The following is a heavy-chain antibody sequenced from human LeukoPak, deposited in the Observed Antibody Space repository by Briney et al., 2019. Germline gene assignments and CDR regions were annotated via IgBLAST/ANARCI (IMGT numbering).Heavy chain of an antibody. CDR2: ISGSGGST. Sequence: GGSLRLSCAASGFTFSSYAMSWVRQAPGKGLEWVSAISGSGGSTYYTDSVKVRFTISRDNSKNTLYLQMNSLRAEDTAVYYCAKDQHVVVTAIFDYWGQGTLVTVSS. CDR1: GFTFSSYA. V-gene: IGHV3-23*01. J-gene: IGHJ4*02. CDR3: AKDQHVVVTAIFDY. D-gene: IGHD2-21*02.